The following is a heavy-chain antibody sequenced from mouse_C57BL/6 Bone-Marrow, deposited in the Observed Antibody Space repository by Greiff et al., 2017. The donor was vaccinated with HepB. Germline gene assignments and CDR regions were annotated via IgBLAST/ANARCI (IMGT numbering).Heavy chain of an antibody. CDR3: ARRGSYAMDY. CDR2: ISDGGSYT. CDR1: GFTFSSYA. V-gene: IGHV5-4*01. Sequence: EVHLVESGGGLVKPGGSLKLSCAASGFTFSSYAMSWVRQTPEKRLEWVATISDGGSYTYYPDNVKGRFTISRDNAKNNLYLQMSHLKSEDTAMYYCARRGSYAMDYWGQGTSVTVSS. J-gene: IGHJ4*01.